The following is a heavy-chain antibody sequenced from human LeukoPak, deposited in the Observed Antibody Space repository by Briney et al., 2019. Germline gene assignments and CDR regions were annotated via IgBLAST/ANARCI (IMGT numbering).Heavy chain of an antibody. V-gene: IGHV3-53*01. CDR2: IYSGSST. CDR1: GFTVSSNY. D-gene: IGHD1-1*01. J-gene: IGHJ4*02. CDR3: ARDVSETGLLDY. Sequence: GGSLRLSCAASGFTVSSNYMSWVRQAPGKGLEWVSVIYSGSSTYYADSVKGRFTISRDNSKNTLYLQMNSLRAEDTAVYYCARDVSETGLLDYWGQGTLVTVSS.